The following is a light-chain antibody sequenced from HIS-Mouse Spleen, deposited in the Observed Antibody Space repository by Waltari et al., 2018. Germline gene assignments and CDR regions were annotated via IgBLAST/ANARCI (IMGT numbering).Light chain of an antibody. Sequence: SYELTQPPSLSVSPGQTAMITCSGDALPQKYAYWYQQKSGQAPVLVIYEDSKRPSGIPERFSGSSSGTMATLTISGAQVEDEADYYCYSTDSSGNHRVFGGGTKLTVL. CDR2: EDS. J-gene: IGLJ2*01. CDR3: YSTDSSGNHRV. V-gene: IGLV3-10*01. CDR1: ALPQKY.